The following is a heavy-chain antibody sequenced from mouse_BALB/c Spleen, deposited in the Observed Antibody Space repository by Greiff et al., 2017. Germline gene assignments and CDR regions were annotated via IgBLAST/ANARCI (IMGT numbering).Heavy chain of an antibody. CDR3: ARGRYGSYVPFAY. CDR2: INSNGGNT. D-gene: IGHD2-10*02. CDR1: GFTFSSYG. V-gene: IGHV5-6-3*01. J-gene: IGHJ3*01. Sequence: EVMLVESGGGLVQPGGSLKLSCAASGFTFSSYGMSWVRQTPDKRLELVATINSNGGNTYYPDSVKGRFTISRDNAKNTLYLQMSSLKSEDTAMYYCARGRYGSYVPFAYWGQGTLVTVSA.